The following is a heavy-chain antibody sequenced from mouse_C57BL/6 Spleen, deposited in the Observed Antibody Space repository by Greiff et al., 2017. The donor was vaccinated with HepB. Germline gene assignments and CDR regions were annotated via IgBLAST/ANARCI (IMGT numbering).Heavy chain of an antibody. D-gene: IGHD1-1*01. Sequence: QVQLQQSGAELVRPGTSVKVSCKASGYAFTNYLIEWVKQRPGQGLEWIGVINPGSGGTNYNEKFKGKATLTADKSSSTAYMQLSGLTSEDAAVYCCARGDYYGSSYGWYFDVWGTGTTVTVSS. CDR1: GYAFTNYL. J-gene: IGHJ1*03. CDR2: INPGSGGT. CDR3: ARGDYYGSSYGWYFDV. V-gene: IGHV1-54*01.